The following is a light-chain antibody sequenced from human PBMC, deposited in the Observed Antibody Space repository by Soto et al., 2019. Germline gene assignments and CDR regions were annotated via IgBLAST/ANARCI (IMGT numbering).Light chain of an antibody. CDR3: CSYANGNTLL. J-gene: IGLJ2*01. V-gene: IGLV2-23*02. CDR1: SSDVGSYDL. Sequence: QSVLTQPASVSGSPGQSITISCTGTSSDVGSYDLVSWYQHHPGTAPKLILYEVTKRPSGVSNRFSGSKSGNTASLTISGLQTEDDSHYYCCSYANGNTLLFGGGTKGTGL. CDR2: EVT.